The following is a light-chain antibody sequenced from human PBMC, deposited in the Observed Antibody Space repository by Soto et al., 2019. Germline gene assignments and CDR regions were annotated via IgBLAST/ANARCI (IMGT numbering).Light chain of an antibody. Sequence: DIQLTQSPSFLSASVGDRVTITCRASQDISSYLAWYQQRPGKVPRFLTHSASTLQSGVPYRFSATGSGTTFTLTISSLQPEDIATYSCQQLNRFPRTFGQGTKVEV. CDR2: SAS. V-gene: IGKV1-9*01. CDR3: QQLNRFPRT. CDR1: QDISSY. J-gene: IGKJ1*01.